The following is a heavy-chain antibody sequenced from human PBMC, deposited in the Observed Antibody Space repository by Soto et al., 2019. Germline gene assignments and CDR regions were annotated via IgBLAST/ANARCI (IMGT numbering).Heavy chain of an antibody. D-gene: IGHD1-26*01. CDR3: ARLAYSNFLGGLDS. Sequence: GGSLRLSCAASGFIFSAYGIHWVRQAPGKGLEWVAIVWNDGINKYYADSVKGRFTISRDNFKNTVDLQMNSLRVEDTAVYYCARLAYSNFLGGLDSWGQGILVTVSS. CDR2: VWNDGINK. J-gene: IGHJ5*01. V-gene: IGHV3-33*01. CDR1: GFIFSAYG.